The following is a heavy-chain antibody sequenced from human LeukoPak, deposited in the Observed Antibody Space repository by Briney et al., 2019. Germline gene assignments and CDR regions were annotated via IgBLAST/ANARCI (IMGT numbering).Heavy chain of an antibody. CDR1: GDSISTYY. CDR3: ARLATYGDYSD. J-gene: IGHJ4*02. D-gene: IGHD4-17*01. V-gene: IGHV4-59*08. CDR2: IYYSGST. Sequence: PSETLSLTCTVSGDSISTYYWSWVRQPPGKGLEWIGYIYYSGSTKYNPSLESRVTISVDTSKNQFSLRLSSVTAADTAVYYCARLATYGDYSDWGQGTLVTVSS.